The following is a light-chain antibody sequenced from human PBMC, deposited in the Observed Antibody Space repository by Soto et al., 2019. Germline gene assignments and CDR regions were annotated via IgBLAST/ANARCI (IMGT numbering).Light chain of an antibody. Sequence: DIQMTQSPSSLSASVGDRVTITCRASQSISSYLNWYQHKPGKAPKLLIYAASSLQSGAPSRFSGSGSARDFTLTISSLQPEDLETYYCQQSYNSPYTFGQGTKVDIK. CDR1: QSISSY. CDR2: AAS. V-gene: IGKV1-39*01. CDR3: QQSYNSPYT. J-gene: IGKJ2*01.